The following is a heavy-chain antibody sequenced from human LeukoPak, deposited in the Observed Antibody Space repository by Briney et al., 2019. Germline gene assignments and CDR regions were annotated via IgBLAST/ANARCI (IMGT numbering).Heavy chain of an antibody. CDR3: AKAILDMTTVTSFDY. J-gene: IGHJ4*02. V-gene: IGHV3-9*01. Sequence: GGSLRLSCAASGFTFDDYAMHWVRQAPGEGLEWVSGISWNSGSIGYADSVKGRFTISRDNAKNSLYLQMNSLRAEDTALYYCAKAILDMTTVTSFDYWGQGTLVTVSS. CDR2: ISWNSGSI. CDR1: GFTFDDYA. D-gene: IGHD4-17*01.